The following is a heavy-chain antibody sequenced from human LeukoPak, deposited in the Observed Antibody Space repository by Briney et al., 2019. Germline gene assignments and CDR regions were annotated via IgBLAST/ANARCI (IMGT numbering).Heavy chain of an antibody. V-gene: IGHV3-74*01. J-gene: IGHJ4*02. Sequence: QPGGSLRLSCAASGFTFSSYWMHWVRQAPGKGLVWVSRINSDGSSTSYADSVKGRFTISRDNAKNTLYLQMNSLRAEDTAVYYCAREPPVTSCYDYWGQGTLVTVSS. CDR1: GFTFSSYW. CDR3: AREPPVTSCYDY. CDR2: INSDGSST. D-gene: IGHD2-2*01.